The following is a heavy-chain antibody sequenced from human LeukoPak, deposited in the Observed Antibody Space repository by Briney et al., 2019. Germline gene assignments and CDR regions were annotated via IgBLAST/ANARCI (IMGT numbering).Heavy chain of an antibody. CDR2: IYPDDSDT. V-gene: IGHV5-51*01. CDR3: ARHQYYYDSSGNYGWFDS. CDR1: GYSFGNRW. D-gene: IGHD3-22*01. Sequence: GESLKISCKGSGYSFGNRWIGWVRQMPGKGLEWMGIIYPDDSDTIYSPSFEGQVTISADKSISTAYLQWNSLKASDTAMYYCARHQYYYDSSGNYGWFDSWGQGTLVTVSS. J-gene: IGHJ5*01.